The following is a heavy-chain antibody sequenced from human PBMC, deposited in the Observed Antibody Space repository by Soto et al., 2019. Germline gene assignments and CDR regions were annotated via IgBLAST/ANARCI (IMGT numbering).Heavy chain of an antibody. V-gene: IGHV1-69*01. CDR2: IIPMFGTA. CDR3: ARDYGHDCSGGSCYLFF. D-gene: IGHD2-15*01. Sequence: QVQLVQSGAEVKKPGSSVRVSCKASGGTFSSYALNWVRQAPGQGLEWMGGIIPMFGTARYAQKFQGRVTSTADESTSTVQMELSSLRSEDTAVYYCARDYGHDCSGGSCYLFFWGQGTLVTVSS. J-gene: IGHJ4*02. CDR1: GGTFSSYA.